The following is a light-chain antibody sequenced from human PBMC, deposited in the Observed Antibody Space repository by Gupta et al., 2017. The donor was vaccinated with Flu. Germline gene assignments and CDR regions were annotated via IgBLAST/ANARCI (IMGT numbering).Light chain of an antibody. J-gene: IGLJ1*01. CDR1: SNDVGGYNR. CDR3: SSHAGRVTWV. CDR2: DVT. Sequence: QAAPTQPRSVSGSPGQSVTISCSGTSNDVGGYNRVSWYEQHPGKAPNLILYDVTERPSGVPDRFSGSKSGNTASLTISGLQADDEADYYCSSHAGRVTWVFGTGTTVTVL. V-gene: IGLV2-11*01.